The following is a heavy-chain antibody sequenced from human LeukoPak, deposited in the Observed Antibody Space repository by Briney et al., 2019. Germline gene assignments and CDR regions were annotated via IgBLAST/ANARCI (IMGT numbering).Heavy chain of an antibody. CDR3: AGGYCSSTSCFDY. V-gene: IGHV3-7*01. CDR2: IKQDGSGK. CDR1: GFTFSSYC. D-gene: IGHD2-2*01. Sequence: PGGSLRLSCAASGFTFSSYCMSWVRQAPGKGLEWVANIKQDGSGKYYVDSVKGRFTISRDNAKNSLYLQMNSLRAEDTAVYYCAGGYCSSTSCFDYWGQGTLVTVSS. J-gene: IGHJ4*02.